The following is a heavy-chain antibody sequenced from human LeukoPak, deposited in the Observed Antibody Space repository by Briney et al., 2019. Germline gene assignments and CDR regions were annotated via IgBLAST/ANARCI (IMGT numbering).Heavy chain of an antibody. CDR3: ARYDSRGSASTRFDY. V-gene: IGHV4-38-2*01. CDR2: IYDTVST. CDR1: GYSLGKNYY. Sequence: SETLSLTCAVSGYSLGKNYYWGWIRQPPGKGLEWIGRIYDTVSTSYNPSLMNRVTMSVDTSKNHFSLKLTSVTAADTAVYYCARYDSRGSASTRFDYWGQGILVTISS. J-gene: IGHJ4*02. D-gene: IGHD3-16*01.